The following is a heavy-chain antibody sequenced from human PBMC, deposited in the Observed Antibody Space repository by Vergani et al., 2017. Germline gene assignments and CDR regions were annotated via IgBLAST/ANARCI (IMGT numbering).Heavy chain of an antibody. V-gene: IGHV3-23*04. J-gene: IGHJ6*02. CDR3: AKASPRNSGYDYLYYYHAMDV. CDR1: GFTFNHYA. D-gene: IGHD5-12*01. Sequence: VQLVESAGGVVQPGGSLRLSCAASGFTFNHYAMNWVRQAPGKGLEWVSGISGSGGSTYYAGSMKGRFTISRDSSKNTLYLQMNSLSAGDTAVYYCAKASPRNSGYDYLYYYHAMDVWGQGTTVTVSS. CDR2: ISGSGGST.